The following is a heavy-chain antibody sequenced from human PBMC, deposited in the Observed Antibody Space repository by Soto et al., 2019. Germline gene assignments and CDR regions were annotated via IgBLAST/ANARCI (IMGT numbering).Heavy chain of an antibody. CDR1: GFTFSSYG. CDR3: ASDRGVRPGGSWYYFDY. Sequence: GGSLRLSCAASGFTFSSYGMHWVRQAPGKGLEWVAVIWDDGSNKYYADSVKGRFTISRDNSKNTLYLQMNSLRAEDTAVSYCASDRGVRPGGSWYYFDYWGQGTLVTVSS. CDR2: IWDDGSNK. J-gene: IGHJ4*02. D-gene: IGHD6-13*01. V-gene: IGHV3-33*01.